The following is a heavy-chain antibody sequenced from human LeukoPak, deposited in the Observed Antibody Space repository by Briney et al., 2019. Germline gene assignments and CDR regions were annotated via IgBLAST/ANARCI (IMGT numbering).Heavy chain of an antibody. D-gene: IGHD3-22*01. CDR3: AKDPRDDGNGYQYIGCFDY. J-gene: IGHJ4*02. CDR1: GFMVTGNY. V-gene: IGHV3-53*01. Sequence: GGSLRLSCAASGFMVTGNYMNWVRQAPEKGLEWVSTIYSGGTTYYADSVKGRFTISRDNSKNTLYLQMNSLRAEDTAVYYCAKDPRDDGNGYQYIGCFDYWGQGTLVTVSS. CDR2: IYSGGTT.